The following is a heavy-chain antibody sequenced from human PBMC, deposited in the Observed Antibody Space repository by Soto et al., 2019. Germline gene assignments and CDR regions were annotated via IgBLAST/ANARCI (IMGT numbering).Heavy chain of an antibody. J-gene: IGHJ5*02. Sequence: PGESLKISCKGSGYSFTSYWISWVRQMPGKGLEWMGRIDPSDSYTNYSPSFQGHVTISADKSISTAYLQWSSLKASDTAMYYCARLIIRRSSSGGTGPWGQGTLVTVSS. CDR2: IDPSDSYT. CDR1: GYSFTSYW. V-gene: IGHV5-10-1*01. D-gene: IGHD6-19*01. CDR3: ARLIIRRSSSGGTGP.